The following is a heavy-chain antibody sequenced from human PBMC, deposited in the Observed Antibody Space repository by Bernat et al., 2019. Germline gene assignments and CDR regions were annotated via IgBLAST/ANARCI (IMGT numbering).Heavy chain of an antibody. CDR2: IDPSDSDT. Sequence: EVQLVQSGAEVKKPGESLRISCKGSGYSFTSYWISWVRQMPGKGLEWIGRIDPSDSDTNYRPSFQGHVTSSADKSISTAYLQWSSMKASDTAMYYCARTDYDLWSGYPYYYYMDVWGEGTTVTVSS. CDR1: GYSFTSYW. J-gene: IGHJ6*03. CDR3: ARTDYDLWSGYPYYYYMDV. V-gene: IGHV5-10-1*03. D-gene: IGHD3-3*01.